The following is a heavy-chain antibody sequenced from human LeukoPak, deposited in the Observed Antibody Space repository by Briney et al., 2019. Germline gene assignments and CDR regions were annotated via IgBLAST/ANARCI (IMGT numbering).Heavy chain of an antibody. CDR1: GGSFSGYY. CDR3: ARDGGYCSSTSCYLYYYYYMDV. CDR2: IYYSGST. J-gene: IGHJ6*03. V-gene: IGHV4-34*01. D-gene: IGHD2-2*03. Sequence: MPSETLSLTCAVYGGSFSGYYWSWIRQPPGKGLEWIGSIYYSGSTYYNPSLKSRVTISVDTSKNQFSLKLSSVTAADTAVYYCARDGGYCSSTSCYLYYYYYMDVWGKGTTVTVSS.